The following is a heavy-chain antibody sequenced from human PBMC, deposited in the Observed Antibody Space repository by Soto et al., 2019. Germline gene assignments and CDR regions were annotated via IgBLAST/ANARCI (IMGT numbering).Heavy chain of an antibody. D-gene: IGHD3-22*01. J-gene: IGHJ4*02. Sequence: QVQLQQWGAGLLKPSETLSLTCAVYGGSFSGYYWSRIRQPPGKGLEWIGEINHSGSTNYNPSLMDRVTISVEPSMNQFSRQLSSVTAADTAEFYCARDYYDSSGLTTMDYWGQGTLLTVPS. V-gene: IGHV4-34*01. CDR2: INHSGST. CDR1: GGSFSGYY. CDR3: ARDYYDSSGLTTMDY.